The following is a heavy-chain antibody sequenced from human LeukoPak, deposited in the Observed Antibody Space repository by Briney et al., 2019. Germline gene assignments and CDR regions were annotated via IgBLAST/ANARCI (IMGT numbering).Heavy chain of an antibody. CDR1: GFTFSSYE. CDR2: ISSSGSTI. Sequence: AGGSLRLSCAASGFTFSSYEMNWVRQAPGKGLEWVSYISSSGSTIYYADSVKGRFTISRDNAKNSLYLQMTSLRAEDTAVYYCARERYYYGSGSYLPFDYWGQGTLVTVSS. V-gene: IGHV3-48*03. D-gene: IGHD3-10*01. J-gene: IGHJ4*02. CDR3: ARERYYYGSGSYLPFDY.